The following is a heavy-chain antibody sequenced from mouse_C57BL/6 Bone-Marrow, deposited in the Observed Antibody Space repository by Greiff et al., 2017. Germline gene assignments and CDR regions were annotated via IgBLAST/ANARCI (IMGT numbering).Heavy chain of an antibody. V-gene: IGHV1-26*01. CDR2: INPNNGGT. D-gene: IGHD4-1*01. Sequence: EVLLQQSGPELVKPGASVKISCKASGYTFTDYYMNWVKQSHGKSLEWIGDINPNNGGTSYNQKFKGKATLTVDKTSSTVYMELRSLTSEDSAVYYCALNWGRGAMDFWGQGTSVTVSS. J-gene: IGHJ4*01. CDR1: GYTFTDYY. CDR3: ALNWGRGAMDF.